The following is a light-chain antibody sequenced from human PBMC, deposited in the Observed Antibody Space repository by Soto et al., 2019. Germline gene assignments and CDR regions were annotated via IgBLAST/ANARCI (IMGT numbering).Light chain of an antibody. CDR1: QSVSNN. CDR2: DAS. CDR3: QQYNNWPPWT. J-gene: IGKJ1*01. Sequence: ILMTQSPATLSVSPGERATLSCRASQSVSNNLAWYQQKPGQAPRLLIYDASTRATGIPARFSGSGSGTECTLTISGLQSEDFAVYYCQQYNNWPPWTLGQGTKVELK. V-gene: IGKV3-15*01.